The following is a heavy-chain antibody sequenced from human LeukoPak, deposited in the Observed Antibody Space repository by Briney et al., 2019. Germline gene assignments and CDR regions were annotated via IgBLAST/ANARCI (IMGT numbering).Heavy chain of an antibody. D-gene: IGHD3-22*01. CDR2: INPSGGST. Sequence: ASVKVSCKASGYTFTSYYMHWVRQAPGQGLEWMGIINPSGGSTSYAQKFQGRVTMTRDTSTSTVYMELSSLRSEDTAVYYCARVLYYYDSSGLALAYWGQGTLVTVSS. V-gene: IGHV1-46*01. CDR1: GYTFTSYY. J-gene: IGHJ4*02. CDR3: ARVLYYYDSSGLALAY.